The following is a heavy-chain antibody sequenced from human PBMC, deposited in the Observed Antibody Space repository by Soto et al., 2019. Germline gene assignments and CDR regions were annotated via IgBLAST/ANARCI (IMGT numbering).Heavy chain of an antibody. CDR3: AGVGHHDYGFTFV. D-gene: IGHD4-17*01. CDR2: IIPIFGTA. J-gene: IGHJ3*01. Sequence: QVQLVQSGAEVKKPGSSVKVSCKASGGTFSSYAISWVRQAPGQGLEWMGGIIPIFGTANYAQKFQGRVTITADESTRTAYMELSSVRAEDTAVYYCAGVGHHDYGFTFVWGQGTMVTVSS. V-gene: IGHV1-69*12. CDR1: GGTFSSYA.